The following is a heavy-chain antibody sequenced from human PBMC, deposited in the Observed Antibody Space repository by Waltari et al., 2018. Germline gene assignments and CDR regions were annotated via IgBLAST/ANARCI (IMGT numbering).Heavy chain of an antibody. CDR1: GFTFSSYA. D-gene: IGHD1-26*01. CDR3: AKALRGNRWEDY. Sequence: EVQLVESGGGLVQPGGSLRLSCAASGFTFSSYAMSWVRQAPGKGVGWVSAISGSGGSTYYADSGKCRFTISRDNSKNTLYLQMNSLRAEDTAVYYCAKALRGNRWEDYWGQGTLVTVSS. V-gene: IGHV3-23*04. J-gene: IGHJ4*02. CDR2: ISGSGGST.